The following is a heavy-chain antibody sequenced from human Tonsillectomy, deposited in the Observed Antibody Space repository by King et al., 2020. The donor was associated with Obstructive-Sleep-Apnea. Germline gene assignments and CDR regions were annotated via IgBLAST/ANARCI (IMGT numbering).Heavy chain of an antibody. D-gene: IGHD4-11*01. CDR2: INPSGGSR. CDR3: ARDHRTVSTTYYYGMDV. J-gene: IGHJ6*02. V-gene: IGHV1-46*03. Sequence: QLVQSGAEVKKPGASVKVSCKASGYTFTSYYMHWVRQAPGQGLEWMGIINPSGGSRSYAQKFQGKLTMTRETSTSTVYMELSSLRSEDTAVYYCARDHRTVSTTYYYGMDVWGQGTTVTVSS. CDR1: GYTFTSYY.